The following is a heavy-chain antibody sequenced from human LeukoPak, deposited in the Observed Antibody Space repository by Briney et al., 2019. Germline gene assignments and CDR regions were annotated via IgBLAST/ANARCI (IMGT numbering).Heavy chain of an antibody. J-gene: IGHJ6*02. D-gene: IGHD6-13*01. CDR1: GGSINYYY. CDR3: ARDKIAAAGEVYYYYGMDV. Sequence: SETLSLTCTVSGGSINYYYWMWIRQPPGKGLEWIGYIYYSGGTHYNPSLKSRVTMLVDTSKNQFSLKLTAVTAADTAVYYCARDKIAAAGEVYYYYGMDVWGQGTTVTVSS. CDR2: IYYSGGT. V-gene: IGHV4-59*01.